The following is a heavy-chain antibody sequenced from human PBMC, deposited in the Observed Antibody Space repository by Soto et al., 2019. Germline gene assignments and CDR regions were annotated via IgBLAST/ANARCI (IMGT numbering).Heavy chain of an antibody. D-gene: IGHD3-16*01. V-gene: IGHV4-39*01. J-gene: IGHJ6*02. Sequence: PSETLSLTCNVAGGSISRSSSYWGWMRQSPGKGLEWVGHIYYTGYTNYNPSLKSRVTISVDTSKNQFSLRLNSVTAADPAVFYCVRHYVSEHHYCYGMDVWGQGTTVTVSS. CDR3: VRHYVSEHHYCYGMDV. CDR2: IYYTGYT. CDR1: GGSISRSSSY.